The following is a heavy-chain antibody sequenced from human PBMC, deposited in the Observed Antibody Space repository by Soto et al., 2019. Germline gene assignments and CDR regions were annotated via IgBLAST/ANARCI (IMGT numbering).Heavy chain of an antibody. Sequence: SVKVSCKASGGIFSSYAISWLRQAPVQGLEWMGAVIPILGQAYYAQNLQDRVTITADESTRTTYMELSSLRSEDTAVYFCARVGGVGAPPGADYWGQGTLVTVSS. D-gene: IGHD1-26*01. CDR1: GGIFSSYA. CDR3: ARVGGVGAPPGADY. V-gene: IGHV1-69*13. CDR2: VIPILGQA. J-gene: IGHJ4*02.